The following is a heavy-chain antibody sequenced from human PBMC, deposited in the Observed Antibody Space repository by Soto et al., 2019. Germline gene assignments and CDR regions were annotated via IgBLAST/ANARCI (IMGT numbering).Heavy chain of an antibody. CDR3: AMSDGPYFYYGIDV. CDR2: IIPLLGST. CDR1: GGPFSSQA. Sequence: QVQVEQSGAEVKKPGSSLKVSCKTSGGPFSSQASNWVRQARGHGLEWMGGIIPLLGSTTYAQKFQDRVTFTADESTSTVYMELRSLRSEDTATYFCAMSDGPYFYYGIDVWGRGTTVTVSS. V-gene: IGHV1-69*01. D-gene: IGHD2-21*01. J-gene: IGHJ6*02.